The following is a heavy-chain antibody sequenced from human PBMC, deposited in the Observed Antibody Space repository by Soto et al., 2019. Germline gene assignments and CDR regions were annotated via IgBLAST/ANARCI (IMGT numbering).Heavy chain of an antibody. V-gene: IGHV3-23*01. J-gene: IGHJ6*02. CDR1: GFTLKAYG. CDR3: VRGGADRYQNGLDV. CDR2: MTADGTGT. Sequence: DVQMLESGGGLVQPGGSLRLSCAASGFTLKAYGMSWLRQPPGKGLEWVSSMTADGTGTAHADSVKDRFTTSRDDSRDTVYLEMNSMRVEDTAVYYCVRGGADRYQNGLDVWVQGTTVSVSS. D-gene: IGHD3-10*01.